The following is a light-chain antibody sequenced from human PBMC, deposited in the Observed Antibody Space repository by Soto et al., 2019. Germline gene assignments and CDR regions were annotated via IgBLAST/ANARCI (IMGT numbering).Light chain of an antibody. CDR1: QNIGMS. CDR3: HHSYNVPRT. V-gene: IGKV1-39*01. Sequence: IQMTQSPSSLSASVGDRVAMTCRAGQNIGMSLNWFQQKPGKAPKLLIYGASALQSGVPTRFSGSGSGTDFTLTITSLQPEDFATYYCHHSYNVPRTFGQGTRLDIK. J-gene: IGKJ1*01. CDR2: GAS.